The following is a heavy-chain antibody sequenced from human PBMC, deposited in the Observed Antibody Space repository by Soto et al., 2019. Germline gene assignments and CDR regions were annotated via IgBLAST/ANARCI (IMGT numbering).Heavy chain of an antibody. D-gene: IGHD1-26*01. J-gene: IGHJ3*02. CDR3: TTRGRLGDAFDI. Sequence: PXESLSLSCAASGFTFSNAWMSWVRQAPGKGLEWVGRIKSKTDGGTTDYAAPVKGRFTISRDDSKNTLYLQMNSLKTEDTAVYYCTTRGRLGDAFDIWGQGTMVTVSS. CDR1: GFTFSNAW. V-gene: IGHV3-15*01. CDR2: IKSKTDGGTT.